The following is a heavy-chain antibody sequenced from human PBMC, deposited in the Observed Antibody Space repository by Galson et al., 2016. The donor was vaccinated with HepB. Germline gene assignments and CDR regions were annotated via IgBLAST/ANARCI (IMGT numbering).Heavy chain of an antibody. Sequence: SLRLSCAASGFTFTHYWMTWVRQAPGRGLEWVASITQDGSGKHYVDSVKGRFTISRDNAKNALYLQMSSLRNEDTAVYYCARDFDYWGQGSLVTVSP. J-gene: IGHJ4*02. CDR1: GFTFTHYW. CDR2: ITQDGSGK. CDR3: ARDFDY. V-gene: IGHV3-7*03.